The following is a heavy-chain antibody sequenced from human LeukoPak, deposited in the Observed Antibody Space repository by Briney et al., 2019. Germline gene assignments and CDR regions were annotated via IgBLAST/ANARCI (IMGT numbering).Heavy chain of an antibody. D-gene: IGHD6-19*01. CDR3: AKGSYSSCSQTWFDP. J-gene: IGHJ5*02. CDR1: GFTFSTYG. Sequence: PGGSLRLSCATSGFTFSTYGMHWVRQAPGKGLEWVAFIRYDGSNKYYADSVKGQFTISRHNSKNTLYLQMNSLRAEDTAVYYCAKGSYSSCSQTWFDPWGQGTLVTVSS. CDR2: IRYDGSNK. V-gene: IGHV3-30*02.